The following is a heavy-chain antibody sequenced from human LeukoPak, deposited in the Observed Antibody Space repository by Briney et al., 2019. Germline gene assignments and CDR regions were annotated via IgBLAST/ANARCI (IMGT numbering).Heavy chain of an antibody. V-gene: IGHV3-21*01. J-gene: IGHJ4*02. CDR3: ARDLAGYCSSTSCPSFDY. CDR1: GFTFSSYN. D-gene: IGHD2-2*01. Sequence: GGSLRLSCAASGFTFSSYNMNWVRQAPGKGLEWVSSISSSSTYIYYADSVKGRFTISRDNAKNSLYLQMNSLRAEDTAVYYCARDLAGYCSSTSCPSFDYWGQGTLVTVSS. CDR2: ISSSSTYI.